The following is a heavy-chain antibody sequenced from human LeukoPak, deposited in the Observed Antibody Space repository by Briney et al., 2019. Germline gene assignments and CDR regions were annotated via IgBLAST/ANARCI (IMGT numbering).Heavy chain of an antibody. CDR1: GYTFTSYA. V-gene: IGHV7-4-1*02. CDR3: AREKAVGDDDRFDY. CDR2: INTNTGNP. J-gene: IGHJ4*02. D-gene: IGHD6-19*01. Sequence: ASVKVSCKASGYTFTSYAMNWVRQAPGQGLEWTGWINTNTGNPTYAQGFTGRFVFSLDTSVSTAYLQISSLKAEDTAVYYCAREKAVGDDDRFDYWGQGTLVTVSS.